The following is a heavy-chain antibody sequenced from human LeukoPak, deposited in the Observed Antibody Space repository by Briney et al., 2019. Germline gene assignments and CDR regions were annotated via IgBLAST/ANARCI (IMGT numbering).Heavy chain of an antibody. Sequence: GGSLRLSCAASGFTFSSYAMSWVRQAPGKGLEWVSAISGSGGSTYYADSVKGRFTISRDNSKNTLYLQMNSLRAEDTAVYYCAKGVVVAPDVTPFDYWGQGTLVTVSS. V-gene: IGHV3-23*01. CDR2: ISGSGGST. J-gene: IGHJ4*02. CDR3: AKGVVVAPDVTPFDY. D-gene: IGHD2-2*01. CDR1: GFTFSSYA.